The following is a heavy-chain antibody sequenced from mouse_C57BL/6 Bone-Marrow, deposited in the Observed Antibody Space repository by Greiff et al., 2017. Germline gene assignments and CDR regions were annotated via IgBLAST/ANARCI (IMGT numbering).Heavy chain of an antibody. V-gene: IGHV1-80*01. Sequence: LQLQQSGAELVKPGASVKFSCKASGYAFTSYWMNWVKQRPGQGLEWIGQIYPSDGYTNYNRKFKGKSTLTVDKSSSTTYMQLSSLTSEDSAVYFWAKWAYWGQGTLVTVSA. CDR2: IYPSDGYT. J-gene: IGHJ3*01. CDR1: GYAFTSYW. CDR3: AKWAY.